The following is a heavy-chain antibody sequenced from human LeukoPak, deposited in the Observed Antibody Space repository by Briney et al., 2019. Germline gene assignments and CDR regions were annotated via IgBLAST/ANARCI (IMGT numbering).Heavy chain of an antibody. D-gene: IGHD3-22*01. V-gene: IGHV1-3*01. CDR1: GYTFTSYA. CDR3: ARDYDSSGYYDY. CDR2: INAGNGNT. J-gene: IGHJ4*02. Sequence: ASVKVSCKASGYTFTSYAMHWVRQVPGQGLEWMGWINAGNGNTRYSQKFQGRVTITRDTSASTAYMELSSLRSEDTAVYYCARDYDSSGYYDYWGQGTLVTVSS.